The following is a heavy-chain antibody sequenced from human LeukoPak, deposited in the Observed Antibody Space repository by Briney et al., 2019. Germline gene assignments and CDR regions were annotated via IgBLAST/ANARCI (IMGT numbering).Heavy chain of an antibody. V-gene: IGHV3-53*05. D-gene: IGHD5-12*01. CDR3: ARGAWVIQWLISYYFDY. J-gene: IGHJ4*02. Sequence: GGSLSLSCAVSGLTVSSNYVIWVRQSTGKGVEWVSDFYSGGSTYYADSVKGRFTIYRDNSKNTLYLQMDSLRAEDTAVYYCARGAWVIQWLISYYFDYWGQGTLVTVSS. CDR2: FYSGGST. CDR1: GLTVSSNY.